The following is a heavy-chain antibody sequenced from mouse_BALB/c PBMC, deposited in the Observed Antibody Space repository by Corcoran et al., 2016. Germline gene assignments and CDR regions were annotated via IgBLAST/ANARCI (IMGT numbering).Heavy chain of an antibody. CDR3: ARGDGYYGGSAY. D-gene: IGHD2-3*01. CDR1: GYTFTDYY. J-gene: IGHJ3*01. Sequence: QVQLQQSGAELARPGASVKLSCKASGYTFTDYYINWVKQRTGQGLEWIGEIYPGSGNTYYNKKFKGKATLTADKSSSTADLQLSSLTSADSAVYFCARGDGYYGGSAYWGQGTLVTVSA. CDR2: IYPGSGNT. V-gene: IGHV1-77*01.